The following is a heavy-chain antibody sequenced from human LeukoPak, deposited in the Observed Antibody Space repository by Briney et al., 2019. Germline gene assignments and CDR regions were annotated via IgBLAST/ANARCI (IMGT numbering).Heavy chain of an antibody. V-gene: IGHV1-2*02. Sequence: ASVKVSCKASGYTFTSYGISWVRQAPGQGLEWMGWINPNSGGTNYAQKFQGRVTMTRDTSISTAYMELSRLRSDDTAVYYCARGKDQAFDIWGQGTMVTVSS. CDR1: GYTFTSYG. CDR3: ARGKDQAFDI. CDR2: INPNSGGT. J-gene: IGHJ3*02.